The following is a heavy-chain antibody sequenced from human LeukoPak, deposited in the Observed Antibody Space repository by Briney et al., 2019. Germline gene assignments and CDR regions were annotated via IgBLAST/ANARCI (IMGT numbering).Heavy chain of an antibody. CDR1: GGSFSGDY. J-gene: IGHJ3*02. V-gene: IGHV4-34*01. Sequence: PSETLSLTCAVYGGSFSGDYWSWIRQPPGKGLEWIGEINHSGSTNYNPSLKSRVTILVDTSKNQFSLKLSSVTAADTAVYYCARSRLARLYGGNRRGAFDIWGQGTMVTVSS. D-gene: IGHD4-23*01. CDR3: ARSRLARLYGGNRRGAFDI. CDR2: INHSGST.